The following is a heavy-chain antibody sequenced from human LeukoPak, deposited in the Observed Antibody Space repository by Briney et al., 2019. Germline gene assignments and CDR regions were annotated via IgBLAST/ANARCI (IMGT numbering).Heavy chain of an antibody. V-gene: IGHV3-23*01. Sequence: GGSLRLSCAASGFTFSSYAMSWVRQAPGKGLEWVSAISGSGGSTYYADSVKGRFTISRDNSKNTLYLQMNSLRAEDTAVYYCAKENYGGNYYYYYGMDVWGQRTTVTVSS. CDR2: ISGSGGST. CDR3: AKENYGGNYYYYYGMDV. CDR1: GFTFSSYA. J-gene: IGHJ6*02. D-gene: IGHD4-23*01.